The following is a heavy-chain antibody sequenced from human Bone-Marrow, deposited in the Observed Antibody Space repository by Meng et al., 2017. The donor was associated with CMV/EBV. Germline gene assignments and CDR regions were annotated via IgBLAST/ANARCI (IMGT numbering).Heavy chain of an antibody. CDR3: ATPFVVVPAAILGYYGMDV. CDR1: GFTFSSYE. D-gene: IGHD2-2*02. Sequence: GESLKISCAAAGFTFSSYEMNWVRQAPGKGLEWVSYISRSGSTIYYADSVKGRFTISRDNAKNSLYLKMNSLRAEDTAVYYCATPFVVVPAAILGYYGMDVWAQGTTVTVSS. V-gene: IGHV3-48*03. J-gene: IGHJ6*02. CDR2: ISRSGSTI.